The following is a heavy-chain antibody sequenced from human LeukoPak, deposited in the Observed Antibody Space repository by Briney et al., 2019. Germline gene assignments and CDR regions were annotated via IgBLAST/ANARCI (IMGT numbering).Heavy chain of an antibody. CDR2: IYTSGST. V-gene: IGHV4-4*07. Sequence: KTSETLSLTCTVSGGSISSYYWSWIRQPAGKGLEWIGRIYTSGSTNYNPSLKSRVTMSVDTSKNQFSLRLTSVTAADTAVYYCARADSGYSGYRNGYYYYYMDVWGKGTTVTVSS. CDR3: ARADSGYSGYRNGYYYYYMDV. J-gene: IGHJ6*03. D-gene: IGHD5-12*01. CDR1: GGSISSYY.